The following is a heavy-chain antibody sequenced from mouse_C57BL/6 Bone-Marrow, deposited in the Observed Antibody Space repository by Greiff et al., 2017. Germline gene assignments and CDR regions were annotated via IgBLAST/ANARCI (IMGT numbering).Heavy chain of an antibody. CDR3: ARRSNYLYAMDY. D-gene: IGHD2-5*01. V-gene: IGHV5-12*01. CDR1: GFTFSDYY. CDR2: ISNGGGST. Sequence: DVMLVESGGGLVQPGGSLKLSCAASGFTFSDYYMYWVRQTPEKRLEWVAYISNGGGSTYYPDTVKGRFTISRDNAKNTLYLQMSRLKSEDTAMYYCARRSNYLYAMDYWGQGTSVTVSS. J-gene: IGHJ4*01.